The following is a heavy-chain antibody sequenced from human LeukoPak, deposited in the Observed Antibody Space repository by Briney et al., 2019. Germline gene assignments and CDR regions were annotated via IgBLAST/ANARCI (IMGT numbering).Heavy chain of an antibody. CDR2: INPSGGST. J-gene: IGHJ4*02. CDR3: ARGQLWLPDY. Sequence: ASVKVSCKASGYTFTSYGISWVRQAPGQGLEWMGIINPSGGSTSYAQKFQGRVTMTRDTSTSTVYMELSSLRSEDTAVYYCARGQLWLPDYWGQGTLVTVSS. CDR1: GYTFTSYG. D-gene: IGHD5-18*01. V-gene: IGHV1-46*01.